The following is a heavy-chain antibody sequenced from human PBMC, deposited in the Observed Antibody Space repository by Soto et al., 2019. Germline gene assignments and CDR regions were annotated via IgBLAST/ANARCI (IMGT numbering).Heavy chain of an antibody. CDR1: GGSFSGYY. J-gene: IGHJ4*02. D-gene: IGHD6-19*01. V-gene: IGHV4-34*01. CDR3: ARAVAVPADFDY. CDR2: INHSGST. Sequence: SETLSLTCAVYGGSFSGYYWSWIRQPPGKGLEWIGEINHSGSTNYNPSLKSRVTITRDTSASTAYMELSSLRSEDTAVYYCARAVAVPADFDYWGQGTLVTVSS.